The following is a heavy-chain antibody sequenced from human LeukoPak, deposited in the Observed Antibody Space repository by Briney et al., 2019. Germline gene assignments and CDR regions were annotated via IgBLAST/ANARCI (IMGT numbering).Heavy chain of an antibody. CDR2: IKEDGTET. CDR3: ARDEFGPLAF. CDR1: GFTFSSYV. D-gene: IGHD3/OR15-3a*01. Sequence: GGSLRLSCAASGFTFSSYVMTWVRQAPGRGLEWVANIKEDGTETSYVGSVKGRFTISRDNAKNSLYLQMNSLRAEDTALYYCARDEFGPLAFWGRGTLVTVSS. J-gene: IGHJ4*02. V-gene: IGHV3-7*05.